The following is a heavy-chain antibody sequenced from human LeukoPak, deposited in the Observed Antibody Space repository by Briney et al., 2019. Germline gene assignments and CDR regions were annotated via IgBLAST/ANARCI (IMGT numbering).Heavy chain of an antibody. Sequence: TGGSLRLSCAASGFTFSSYWMHWVRQSPGKGLVWVSRINSEGSGTSYADSVKGRFTISRGNAKNTLYLQMNSLRAEDTAVYYCARVAAWDSSGYLFDYWGQGTLVTVSS. D-gene: IGHD3-22*01. CDR3: ARVAAWDSSGYLFDY. CDR1: GFTFSSYW. J-gene: IGHJ4*02. CDR2: INSEGSGT. V-gene: IGHV3-74*01.